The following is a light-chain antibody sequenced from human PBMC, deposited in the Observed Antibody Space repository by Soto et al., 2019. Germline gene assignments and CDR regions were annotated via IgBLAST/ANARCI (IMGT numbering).Light chain of an antibody. CDR2: GAS. CDR1: QTIHTY. J-gene: IGKJ4*01. CDR3: QQNFSPFVS. V-gene: IGKV1-39*01. Sequence: DIPMTQSPSSLSATVGDRVTITCRASQTIHTYLNWFHQKPGNAPKLLIHGASTLQSGVPSRFSGSGSGTEFTLTIGSLQPEDFGTYFCQQNFSPFVSFGGGTKVEIK.